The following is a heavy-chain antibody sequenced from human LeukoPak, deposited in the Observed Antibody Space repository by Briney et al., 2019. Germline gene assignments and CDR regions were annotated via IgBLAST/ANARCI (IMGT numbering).Heavy chain of an antibody. V-gene: IGHV1-46*01. CDR2: INPTGGST. Sequence: ASVKVSCKASGYTFTIYYMHWVRQAPGQGLEWMGLINPTGGSTSYAEQFQGRLCMSRDMSTSTVYMEMSSLTSEDTALYYCARESTAFDYWGQGTLVTVSS. CDR3: ARESTAFDY. CDR1: GYTFTIYY. J-gene: IGHJ4*02.